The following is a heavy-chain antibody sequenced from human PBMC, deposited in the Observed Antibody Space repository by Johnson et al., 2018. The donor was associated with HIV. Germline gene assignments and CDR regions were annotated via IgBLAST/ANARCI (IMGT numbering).Heavy chain of an antibody. CDR3: ASTSSGWFYAFDI. CDR1: GFTFSSYA. Sequence: QVQLVESGGGVVQSGRSLRLSCAASGFTFSSYAMHWVRQAPGKGLEWVAVISYDGSNKYYADSVKGRFTISRDNSKNTLDLPMNSLRAEDTAVYYCASTSSGWFYAFDIWGQGTMVTVSS. J-gene: IGHJ3*02. CDR2: ISYDGSNK. V-gene: IGHV3-30-3*01. D-gene: IGHD6-19*01.